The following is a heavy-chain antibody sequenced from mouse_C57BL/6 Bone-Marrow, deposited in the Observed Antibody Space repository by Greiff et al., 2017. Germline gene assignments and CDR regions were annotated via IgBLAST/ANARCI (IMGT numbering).Heavy chain of an antibody. J-gene: IGHJ3*01. CDR3: TTRKGWFAY. Sequence: EVKLMESGAELVRPGASVKLSCTASGFNIKDDYMHWVKQRPEQGLEWIGWLDPENGDTEYASKFQGKATITADTSSNTAYLQLSSLTSEDTAVYYCTTRKGWFAYWGQGTLVTVSA. CDR2: LDPENGDT. CDR1: GFNIKDDY. V-gene: IGHV14-4*01.